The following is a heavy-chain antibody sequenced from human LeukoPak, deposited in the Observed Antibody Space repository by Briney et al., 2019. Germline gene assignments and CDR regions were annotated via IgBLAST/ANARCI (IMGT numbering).Heavy chain of an antibody. CDR3: ARDHGDHDAFDI. V-gene: IGHV4-31*03. CDR1: GGSISSGGYY. Sequence: SETLSLTCTVSGGSISSGGYYWSWIRLHPGKGLEWIGYIYYSGSTYYNPSLKSRVTISVDTSKNQFSLKLSSVTAADTAVYYCARDHGDHDAFDIWGQGTMVTVSS. CDR2: IYYSGST. J-gene: IGHJ3*02. D-gene: IGHD3-10*01.